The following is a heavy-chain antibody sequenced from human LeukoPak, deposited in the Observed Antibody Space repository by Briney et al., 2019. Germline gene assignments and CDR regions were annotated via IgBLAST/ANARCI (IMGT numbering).Heavy chain of an antibody. D-gene: IGHD4-11*01. CDR3: ARSSNYGDELDY. J-gene: IGHJ4*02. V-gene: IGHV4-31*03. Sequence: PSETLSLTCTVSGGSITSGGSFWSWLRQEPGKGLEWIGHMYNNGGTKYMPSLSSRVTISRDTSKNQFSLKLSSVTAADTAVYYCARSSNYGDELDYWGQGTLVTVSS. CDR1: GGSITSGGSF. CDR2: MYNNGGT.